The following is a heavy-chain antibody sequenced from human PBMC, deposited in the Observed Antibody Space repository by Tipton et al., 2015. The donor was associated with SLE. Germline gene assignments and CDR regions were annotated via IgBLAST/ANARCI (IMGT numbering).Heavy chain of an antibody. Sequence: SLRLSCAASGIIFSSYSMNWVRQAPGKGLEWVSSISSSSSYIYYADSVKGRFTISRDNAKNSLYLQMNSLRAEDTAVYYCARMVQGVHNWFDPWGQGTLVTVSS. CDR2: ISSSSSYI. D-gene: IGHD3-10*01. CDR3: ARMVQGVHNWFDP. V-gene: IGHV3-21*03. J-gene: IGHJ5*02. CDR1: GIIFSSYS.